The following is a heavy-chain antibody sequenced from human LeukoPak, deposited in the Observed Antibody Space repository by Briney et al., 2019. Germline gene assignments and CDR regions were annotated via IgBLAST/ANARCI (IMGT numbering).Heavy chain of an antibody. D-gene: IGHD1-26*01. J-gene: IGHJ5*02. CDR2: IGASDGKT. Sequence: GGSLRLSCAASGFTINNYAMSWVRQAPGKGLEWVSSIGASDGKTYYADFVKGRFTISRDISKSTVYLQMHSLRAEDTAVYFCAKDMSGSFPNWFDPWGQGTLVTVSS. CDR1: GFTINNYA. V-gene: IGHV3-23*01. CDR3: AKDMSGSFPNWFDP.